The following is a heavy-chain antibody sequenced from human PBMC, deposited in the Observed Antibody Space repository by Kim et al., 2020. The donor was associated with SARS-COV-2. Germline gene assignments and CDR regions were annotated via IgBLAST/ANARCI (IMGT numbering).Heavy chain of an antibody. D-gene: IGHD1-7*01. J-gene: IGHJ5*01. CDR1: GDSVSSSSAA. V-gene: IGHV6-1*01. CDR2: TSYRSKWYT. CDR3: ARFSTATRCFDS. Sequence: SQTLSLTCAISGDSVSSSSAAWNWIRQSPSRGLEWLGRTSYRSKWYTDYAVSVKSRITINSDTSRNHFSLQLDSVTPEDTAVYFCARFSTATRCFDSWGQGTLVTVSS.